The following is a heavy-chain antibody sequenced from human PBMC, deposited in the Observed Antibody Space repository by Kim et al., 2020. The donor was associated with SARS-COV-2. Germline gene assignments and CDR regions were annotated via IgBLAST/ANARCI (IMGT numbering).Heavy chain of an antibody. J-gene: IGHJ3*02. CDR3: AGYCTGGVCYTSAFDI. D-gene: IGHD2-8*02. V-gene: IGHV4-39*01. Sequence: SLKSRVTISVDTSKNQFSLKLSSVTAADTAVYYCAGYCTGGVCYTSAFDIWGQGTMVTVSS.